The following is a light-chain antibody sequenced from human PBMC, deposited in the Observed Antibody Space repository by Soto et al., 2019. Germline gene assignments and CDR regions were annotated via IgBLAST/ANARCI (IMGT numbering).Light chain of an antibody. CDR3: AAWDDSLNGHWV. V-gene: IGLV1-44*01. CDR2: SNN. Sequence: QTVVTQPPSASGTPGQRVTISCSGSSSNIGSNTVNWYQQLPGTAPKLLIYSNNQRPSGVPGRFSGSKSGTSASLAISGLQSEDEADYYCAAWDDSLNGHWVFGGGTKLTVL. J-gene: IGLJ3*02. CDR1: SSNIGSNT.